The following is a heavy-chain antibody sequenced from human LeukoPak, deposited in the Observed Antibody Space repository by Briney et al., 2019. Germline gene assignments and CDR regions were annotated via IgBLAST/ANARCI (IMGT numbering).Heavy chain of an antibody. CDR1: GGSISSSSYY. D-gene: IGHD3-9*01. CDR2: IYYSGST. J-gene: IGHJ4*02. V-gene: IGHV4-39*07. Sequence: SETLSLTCTVSGGSISSSSYYWGWIRQPPGKGLEWIGSIYYSGSTYYNPSLKSRVTISVDTSKNQFSLKLSSVTAADTAVYYCARDNVPAICLYWEQGPLVTV. CDR3: ARDNVPAICLY.